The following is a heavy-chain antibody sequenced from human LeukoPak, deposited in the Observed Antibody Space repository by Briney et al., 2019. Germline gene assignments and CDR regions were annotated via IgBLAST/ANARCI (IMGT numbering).Heavy chain of an antibody. D-gene: IGHD1-1*01. CDR2: IYYSGST. J-gene: IGHJ4*02. CDR1: GGSISSSSYC. V-gene: IGHV4-39*01. Sequence: PSETLSLTCTVSGGSISSSSYCWGWIRQPPGKGLEWIGSIYYSGSTYYNPSLKSRVTISVDTSKNQFSLKLSSVTAADTAVYYCARSPGTTSFDYWGQGTLVTVSS. CDR3: ARSPGTTSFDY.